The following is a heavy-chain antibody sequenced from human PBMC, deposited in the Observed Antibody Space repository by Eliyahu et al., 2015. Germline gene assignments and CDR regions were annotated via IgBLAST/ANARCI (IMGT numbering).Heavy chain of an antibody. CDR3: VRRMYCGGDCFDHYYAMDV. CDR2: ISTGGNAI. V-gene: IGHV3-11*01. J-gene: IGHJ6*02. Sequence: QVQLVESGGGLVKPGGSLRLSCAVXGFXLXDFXXXWXRQAPGRGLEWVSYISTGGNAIYYADSVKGRFIISRDSARKSLYLQMNSLRAEDTAVYFCVRRMYCGGDCFDHYYAMDVWGQGTTVTVSS. D-gene: IGHD2-21*02. CDR1: GFXLXDFX.